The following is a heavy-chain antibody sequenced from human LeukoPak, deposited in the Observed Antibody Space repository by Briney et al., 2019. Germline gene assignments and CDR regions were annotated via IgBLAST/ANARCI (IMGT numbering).Heavy chain of an antibody. CDR3: ARHFYGDYAFDY. V-gene: IGHV5-10-1*01. CDR1: GYSFTVYW. CDR2: IDPADSYT. D-gene: IGHD4-17*01. J-gene: IGHJ4*02. Sequence: HGESLRISCEGSGYSFTVYWISWVRQMPGKGLEWMGTIDPADSYTNYSPSFQGHVTISADKSISTAYLHWSGLKASDTAIYYCARHFYGDYAFDYWGLGTLVTVSS.